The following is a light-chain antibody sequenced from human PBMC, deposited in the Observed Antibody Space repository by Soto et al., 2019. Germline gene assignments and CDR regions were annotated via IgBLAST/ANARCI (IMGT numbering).Light chain of an antibody. Sequence: EIVLTQSPGTLSLSPGERATLSCRASQSVSSNYLAWYQQKPGQAPRPLIYGASSRVTGIPDRFSGSGAGTDFPLTISRLESEDFAVYYCQQYGSSPWTFGQGTKVEIQ. CDR2: GAS. J-gene: IGKJ1*01. CDR3: QQYGSSPWT. V-gene: IGKV3-20*01. CDR1: QSVSSNY.